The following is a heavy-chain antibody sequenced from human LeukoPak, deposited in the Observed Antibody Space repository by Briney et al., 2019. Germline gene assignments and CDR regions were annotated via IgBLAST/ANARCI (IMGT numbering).Heavy chain of an antibody. V-gene: IGHV4-39*01. D-gene: IGHD2/OR15-2a*01. J-gene: IGHJ4*02. CDR1: GDSISSSSYY. Sequence: KPSETLSLTCTVSGDSISSSSYYWGWIRQPPGKGLEWIASIYHSGSTYYNPSLKSRVTISVDTSKNHFSLMLNSVSAADTAVDHSVRQVPYENGNKRGFEHWGQGTLVTVSS. CDR2: IYHSGST. CDR3: VRQVPYENGNKRGFEH.